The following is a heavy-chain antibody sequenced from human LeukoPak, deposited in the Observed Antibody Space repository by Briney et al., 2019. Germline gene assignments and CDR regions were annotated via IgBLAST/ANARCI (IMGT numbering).Heavy chain of an antibody. D-gene: IGHD3-22*01. J-gene: IGHJ4*02. V-gene: IGHV4-31*03. CDR2: ISYSGIT. CDR1: GGSFNSENYF. Sequence: SETLSLTCTVSGGSFNSENYFWSWIRQHPVRGLEWIGYISYSGITYYNPSLKSRATLSVDTSKNQFSLKLSSVTAADTAVYYCAREGNYYDPNGYSVYWGQGALVTVSS. CDR3: AREGNYYDPNGYSVY.